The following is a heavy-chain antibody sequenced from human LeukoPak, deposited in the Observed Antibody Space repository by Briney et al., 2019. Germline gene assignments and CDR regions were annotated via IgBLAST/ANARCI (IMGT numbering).Heavy chain of an antibody. CDR2: ISAYNGNT. CDR1: GYTFTSYG. V-gene: IGHV1-18*01. Sequence: GASVKVSCKASGYTFTSYGISWVRQAPGQGLEWMGWISAYNGNTNYAQKLQGRVTMTTDTSTSTAYMELRSLRSDDTAVYYCARDGKGYCSSTSCSRRILYYYYYMDVWGKGTTVTVSS. J-gene: IGHJ6*03. D-gene: IGHD2-2*01. CDR3: ARDGKGYCSSTSCSRRILYYYYYMDV.